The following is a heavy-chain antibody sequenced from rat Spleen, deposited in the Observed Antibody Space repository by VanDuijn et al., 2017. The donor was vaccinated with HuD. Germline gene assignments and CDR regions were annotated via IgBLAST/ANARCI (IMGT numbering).Heavy chain of an antibody. CDR1: GFTFNNYW. CDR2: ITHIGATS. J-gene: IGHJ2*01. Sequence: EVHLVESGGGLVQPGGSLKLSCVASGFTFNNYWMTWIRQAPGKGLEWVATITHIGATSYYPDSVKGRFTISRDNAKSTLYLQMNSLRSEDTATYYCARDTNYFDYWGHGVMVTVSS. V-gene: IGHV5-31*01. CDR3: ARDTNYFDY.